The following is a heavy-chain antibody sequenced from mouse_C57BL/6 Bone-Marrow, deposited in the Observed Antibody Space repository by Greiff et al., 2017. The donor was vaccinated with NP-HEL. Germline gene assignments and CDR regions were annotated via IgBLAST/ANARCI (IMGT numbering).Heavy chain of an antibody. CDR3: ARGILRGGFAY. J-gene: IGHJ3*01. Sequence: DVKLVESGGGLVQPGGSLKLSCAASGFTFSDYGMAWVRQAPRKGPEWVAFISNLAYSIYYADTVTGRFTISRENAKNTLYLEMSSLRSEDTAMYYCARGILRGGFAYWGQGTLVTVSA. D-gene: IGHD1-1*01. CDR1: GFTFSDYG. CDR2: ISNLAYSI. V-gene: IGHV5-15*01.